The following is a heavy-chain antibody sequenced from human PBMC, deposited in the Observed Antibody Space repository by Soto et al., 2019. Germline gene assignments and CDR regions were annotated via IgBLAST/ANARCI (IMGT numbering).Heavy chain of an antibody. D-gene: IGHD3-9*01. CDR1: RFTFSSYG. V-gene: IGHV3-30*18. Sequence: GGSLRLSCAASRFTFSSYGMHWVRQAPGKGLEWVAIVSNDGSNKYYADSVKGRFTVSRDNSKNTLYLQVNSLRAEDTAVFYCAKDQGTTWSFGGYFDYWGQGTPVTVSS. CDR3: AKDQGTTWSFGGYFDY. CDR2: VSNDGSNK. J-gene: IGHJ4*02.